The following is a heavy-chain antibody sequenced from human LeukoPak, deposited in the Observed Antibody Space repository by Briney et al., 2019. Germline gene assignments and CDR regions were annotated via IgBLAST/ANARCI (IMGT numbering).Heavy chain of an antibody. J-gene: IGHJ4*02. D-gene: IGHD6-19*01. CDR2: INPVSGGT. CDR3: ASYISGWGYYFDY. CDR1: GYTFTGYY. Sequence: GASVKVSFKASGYTFTGYYMHWVRQAPGQGLEWMGWINPVSGGTNKAQKFQGRVTMTRDTSISTAYMELSRLRSDDTAVYYCASYISGWGYYFDYWGQGSLDTVSS. V-gene: IGHV1-2*02.